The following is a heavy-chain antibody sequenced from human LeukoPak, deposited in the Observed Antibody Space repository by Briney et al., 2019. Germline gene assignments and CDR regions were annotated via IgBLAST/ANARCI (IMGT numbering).Heavy chain of an antibody. CDR2: ITSSGGTI. CDR3: AKRGGYNSFDY. D-gene: IGHD5-24*01. J-gene: IGHJ4*02. Sequence: PGGSLRLSCAASGFTFSDYSMNWVRQASGKGLEWVSYITSSGGTIYYADSAKGRFTISRDNAKNSLYLQMNSLRGEDTAVYYCAKRGGYNSFDYWGQGTLVTVSS. V-gene: IGHV3-48*01. CDR1: GFTFSDYS.